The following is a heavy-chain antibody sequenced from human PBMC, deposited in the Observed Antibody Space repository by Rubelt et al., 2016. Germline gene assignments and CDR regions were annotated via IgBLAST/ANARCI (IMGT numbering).Heavy chain of an antibody. CDR3: ARDRIRIAARQGWYFDL. D-gene: IGHD6-6*01. J-gene: IGHJ2*01. CDR2: IIPIFGTS. V-gene: IGHV1-69*06. CDR1: GYTFTSYG. Sequence: QVQLVQSGAEVKKPGASVKVSCKASGYTFTSYGISWVRQAPGQGLEWMGGIIPIFGTSNYPQKFQGRVTITADKSTSTSYMEFSSLRSEDTAFYYCARDRIRIAARQGWYFDLWGRGTLVTVSS.